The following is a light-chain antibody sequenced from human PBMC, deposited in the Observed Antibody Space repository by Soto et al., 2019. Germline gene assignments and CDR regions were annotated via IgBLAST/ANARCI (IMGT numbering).Light chain of an antibody. CDR3: SSYTAFTTYV. J-gene: IGLJ1*01. Sequence: QSALTQPASVSGSPGQSITISCTGTSSDVGGYNYVSWYQQHPGKAPKLMIYEVSNRPSGVSNRFSGSKSGNTASLTSSVLQAEEEADYYGSSYTAFTTYVFGSGTKLTVL. CDR2: EVS. CDR1: SSDVGGYNY. V-gene: IGLV2-14*01.